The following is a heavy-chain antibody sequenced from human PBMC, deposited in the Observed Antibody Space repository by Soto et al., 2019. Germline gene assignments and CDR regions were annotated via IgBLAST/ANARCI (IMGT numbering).Heavy chain of an antibody. CDR1: GYSFTSYW. V-gene: IGHV5-51*01. Sequence: GESLKISCKGSGYSFTSYWIGWVGQMPGKGLERMGIIYPGDSDTRYSPSCQGQVTISAERSISTAYPQWSRLKAADTAMYYWAKHAPPPATPEQYSYYYLDVWGKGTTVTVAS. CDR3: AKHAPPPATPEQYSYYYLDV. J-gene: IGHJ6*03. D-gene: IGHD1-1*01. CDR2: IYPGDSDT.